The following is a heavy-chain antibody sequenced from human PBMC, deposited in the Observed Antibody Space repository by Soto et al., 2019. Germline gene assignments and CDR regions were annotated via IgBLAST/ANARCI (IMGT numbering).Heavy chain of an antibody. Sequence: QVQLQESGPGLVKPSETLSLTCTVSGGSISSHYWSWIRQPAGKGLEWIGRIYASGNTNYNPSLKSRVTMSVDTSQNQFSLKLSSVTAADTAVYYCARDRYGSSWHLWNWFDPWGQGTLVTVSS. V-gene: IGHV4-4*07. CDR1: GGSISSHY. J-gene: IGHJ5*02. CDR2: IYASGNT. CDR3: ARDRYGSSWHLWNWFDP. D-gene: IGHD6-13*01.